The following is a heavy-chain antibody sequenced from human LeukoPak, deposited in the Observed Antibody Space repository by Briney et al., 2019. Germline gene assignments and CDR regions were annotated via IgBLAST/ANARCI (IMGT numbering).Heavy chain of an antibody. J-gene: IGHJ2*01. CDR3: ARFAGWPGRDWYFDL. V-gene: IGHV4-30-2*01. CDR1: GDSIRSGGYY. CDR2: IYHSGST. Sequence: ASETLSLTCTVSGDSIRSGGYYWGWIRQPRGKGREWIGDIYHSGSTYYNPSLKSRFTISVDRSKTQFSLKLSSVTAADTAVYYCARFAGWPGRDWYFDLWGRGTLVTVSS. D-gene: IGHD6-19*01.